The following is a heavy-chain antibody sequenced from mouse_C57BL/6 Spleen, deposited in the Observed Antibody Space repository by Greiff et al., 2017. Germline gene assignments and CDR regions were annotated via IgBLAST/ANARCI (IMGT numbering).Heavy chain of an antibody. J-gene: IGHJ1*03. V-gene: IGHV5-16*01. D-gene: IGHD1-1*01. CDR2: INYDGSST. CDR3: GRGGVYYYGSRWYFDV. CDR1: GFTFRDYY. Sequence: EVQRVQAEGGLVQPGSSMKLSCTASGFTFRDYYMPWVRQVPEKGLEWVANINYDGSSTYYLDSLKSRFIISRDNAKNILYLQMSSLMSEDTATYYCGRGGVYYYGSRWYFDVWGTGTTVTVSS.